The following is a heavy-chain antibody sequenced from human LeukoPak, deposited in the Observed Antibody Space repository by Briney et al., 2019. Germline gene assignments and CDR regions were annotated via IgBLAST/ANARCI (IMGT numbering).Heavy chain of an antibody. CDR1: GDSVSSNSAA. CDR2: TYYRSKWYN. J-gene: IGHJ4*02. Sequence: SQTLSLTCAISGDSVSSNSAAWNWFRQSPSRGLEWLGRTYYRSKWYNDYAVSVKSRITINPDTSKNQFSLQLNSVTPEDTAVYYCAREPGGAEYSGYDPFDFWGQGTLVTVSS. V-gene: IGHV6-1*01. CDR3: AREPGGAEYSGYDPFDF. D-gene: IGHD5-12*01.